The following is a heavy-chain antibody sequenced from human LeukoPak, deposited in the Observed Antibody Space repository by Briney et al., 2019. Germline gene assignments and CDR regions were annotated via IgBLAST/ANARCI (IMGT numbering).Heavy chain of an antibody. Sequence: GGSLRLSCAASGFTLSSYAMSWVRQAPGKGLEWVSAISGSGGSTYYADSVKGRFTISRDNSKNTLYLQMNSLRAEDTAVYYCAKDPLPYYDFWSGYSQVGYFDYWGQGTLVTVSS. V-gene: IGHV3-23*01. J-gene: IGHJ4*02. D-gene: IGHD3-3*01. CDR3: AKDPLPYYDFWSGYSQVGYFDY. CDR1: GFTLSSYA. CDR2: ISGSGGST.